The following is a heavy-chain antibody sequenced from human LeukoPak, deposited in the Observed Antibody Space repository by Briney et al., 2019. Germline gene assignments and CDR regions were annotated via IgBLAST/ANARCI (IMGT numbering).Heavy chain of an antibody. J-gene: IGHJ5*02. CDR2: ISSSSSYI. D-gene: IGHD3-3*01. CDR1: GFTFSSYS. CDR3: ARGQESVRFLEWLLPNWFDP. V-gene: IGHV3-21*01. Sequence: GGSLRLSCAASGFTFSSYSMNWVRQAPGKGLEWVSSISSSSSYIYYADSVKGRFTISRDNAKNSLYLQMNSLRAEDTAVYYCARGQESVRFLEWLLPNWFDPWGQGTLVTVSS.